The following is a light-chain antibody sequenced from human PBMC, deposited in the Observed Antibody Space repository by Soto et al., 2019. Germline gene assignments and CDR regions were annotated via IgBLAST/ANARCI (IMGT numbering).Light chain of an antibody. CDR3: SSDTSSYAWV. CDR2: GVT. CDR1: TNDVGGYNY. V-gene: IGLV2-14*03. J-gene: IGLJ3*02. Sequence: QSALTQPASVSGSPGQSITISCSGTTNDVGGYNYVSWYQQHPGKAPKLLIYGVTDRPSGVSSRFSGSKSGNAASLTISGLQAEDEGDYYCSSDTSSYAWVFGGGTKLTVL.